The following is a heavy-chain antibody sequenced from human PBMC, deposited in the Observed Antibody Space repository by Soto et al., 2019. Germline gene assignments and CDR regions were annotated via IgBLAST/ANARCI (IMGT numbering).Heavy chain of an antibody. D-gene: IGHD2-21*02. CDR3: AIGKHMVVVTAMGEDWYFDI. Sequence: QVQLVQSGAEVKKPGSSVKVSCKASGGTFSSYAISWVRQAPGQGLEWMGGIIPIFGTANYAQKFQGRVTITADESTSAAYMELSSLRSEDTAVYYCAIGKHMVVVTAMGEDWYFDIWCRGTLVAVSS. J-gene: IGHJ2*01. V-gene: IGHV1-69*01. CDR1: GGTFSSYA. CDR2: IIPIFGTA.